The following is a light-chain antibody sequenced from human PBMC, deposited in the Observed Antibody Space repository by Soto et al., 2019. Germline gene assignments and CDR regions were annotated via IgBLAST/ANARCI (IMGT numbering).Light chain of an antibody. Sequence: EIVMTQSPATLSVSPGERDTLSCRASQSVSSNLAWYQQKPGQAPRLLISGASTRATGIPARFSGSGSGTEFTLTISSLQSEDFAVYYCQQYNNWPLKFGQGTKVEIK. V-gene: IGKV3-15*01. CDR3: QQYNNWPLK. CDR2: GAS. CDR1: QSVSSN. J-gene: IGKJ1*01.